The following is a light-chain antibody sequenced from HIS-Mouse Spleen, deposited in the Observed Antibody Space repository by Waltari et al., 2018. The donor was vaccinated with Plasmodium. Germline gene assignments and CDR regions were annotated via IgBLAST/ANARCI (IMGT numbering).Light chain of an antibody. CDR3: YSTDSSGNHRV. Sequence: SYELTQPPSVSVSPGQTARITCSGDALPKKYASWYQQKYGQAPVLVIYEDSKRPSGIPERFSGSSSGTMATLTISGAQVEDEADYYCYSTDSSGNHRVFGGGTKLTVL. V-gene: IGLV3-10*01. J-gene: IGLJ3*02. CDR1: ALPKKY. CDR2: EDS.